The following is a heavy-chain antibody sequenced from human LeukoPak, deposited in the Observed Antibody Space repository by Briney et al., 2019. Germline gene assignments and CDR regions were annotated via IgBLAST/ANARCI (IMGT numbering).Heavy chain of an antibody. V-gene: IGHV3-48*03. Sequence: PGGSLRLSCAASGFTFSSYEMNWVRQAPGKGLEWVSYISSSGSTIYYADSVKGRFISSRDNTKNSLYLQMNSLGAEDTAVYYCARDRNTDFWSGYYTNYFDYWGQGTLVTVSS. CDR2: ISSSGSTI. CDR3: ARDRNTDFWSGYYTNYFDY. J-gene: IGHJ4*02. CDR1: GFTFSSYE. D-gene: IGHD3-3*01.